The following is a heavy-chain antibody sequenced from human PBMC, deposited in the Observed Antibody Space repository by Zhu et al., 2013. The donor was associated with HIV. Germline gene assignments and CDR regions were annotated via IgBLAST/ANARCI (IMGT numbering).Heavy chain of an antibody. D-gene: IGHD3-22*01. V-gene: IGHV1-69*01. CDR2: IIPIFGTA. J-gene: IGHJ5*02. CDR3: ARVPLGYYDSSGYYWFDP. Sequence: QVQLVQSGAEVKKPGSSVKVSCKASGGTFGSYAISWVRQAPGQGLEWMGGIIPIFGTANYAQKFQGRVTITADESTSTAYMELSSLRSEDTAVYYCARVPLGYYDSSGYYWFDPWGQGTLVTVSS. CDR1: GGTFGSYA.